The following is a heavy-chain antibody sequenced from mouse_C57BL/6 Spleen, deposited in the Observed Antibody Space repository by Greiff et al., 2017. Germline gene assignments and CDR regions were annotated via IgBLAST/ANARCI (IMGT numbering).Heavy chain of an antibody. D-gene: IGHD2-4*01. CDR2: IYPGDGDT. CDR3: ARALYYDYDKGFDY. CDR1: GYAFSSSW. Sequence: QVQLQQSGPELVKPGASVKISCKASGYAFSSSWMNWVKQRPGKGLEWIGRIYPGDGDTNYNGKFKGKATLTADKSSSTAYMPLSSLTSEDSAVYFCARALYYDYDKGFDYWGQGTTRPVSS. V-gene: IGHV1-82*01. J-gene: IGHJ2*01.